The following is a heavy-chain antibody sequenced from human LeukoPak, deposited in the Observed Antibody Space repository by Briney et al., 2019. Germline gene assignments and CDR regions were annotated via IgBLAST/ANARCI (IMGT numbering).Heavy chain of an antibody. CDR1: GFTLSSYA. CDR3: AKDLSGSYLNYFDY. Sequence: PRGSLRLSCAASGFTLSSYAMSWVRQAPGKVLECVSAISGSGGSTYYADSVKGRFTISRDNSKNTLYLQMNSLRAEDTAVYYCAKDLSGSYLNYFDYWGQGTLVTVSS. D-gene: IGHD1-26*01. CDR2: ISGSGGST. V-gene: IGHV3-23*01. J-gene: IGHJ4*02.